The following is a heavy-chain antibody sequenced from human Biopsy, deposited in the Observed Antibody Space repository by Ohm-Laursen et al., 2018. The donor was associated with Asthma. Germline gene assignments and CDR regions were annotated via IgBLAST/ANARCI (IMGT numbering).Heavy chain of an antibody. Sequence: SVKVSCKASGYTFTSYYMRWVRQAPGQGLEWMGIINPSGGSTSYAQKFQGRVTMTRDTSTSTVYMELSSLRSEDTAVYYCARRGITGTTLDYWGQGTLVTVSS. D-gene: IGHD1-7*01. CDR1: GYTFTSYY. CDR2: INPSGGST. J-gene: IGHJ4*02. CDR3: ARRGITGTTLDY. V-gene: IGHV1-46*01.